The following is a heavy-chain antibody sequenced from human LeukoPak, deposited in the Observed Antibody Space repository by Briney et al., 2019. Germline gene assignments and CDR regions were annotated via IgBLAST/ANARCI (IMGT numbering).Heavy chain of an antibody. V-gene: IGHV4-61*01. CDR2: IYYSGST. Sequence: SETLSLTCTVSGGSVSSGSYYWSWIRQPPGKGLEWIGYIYYSGSTNYNPSLKSRVTISVDTSKNQFSLKLNSVTAADTAVYYCARAHYDILTGYYYFDYWGQGTLVTVSS. CDR1: GGSVSSGSYY. CDR3: ARAHYDILTGYYYFDY. D-gene: IGHD3-9*01. J-gene: IGHJ4*02.